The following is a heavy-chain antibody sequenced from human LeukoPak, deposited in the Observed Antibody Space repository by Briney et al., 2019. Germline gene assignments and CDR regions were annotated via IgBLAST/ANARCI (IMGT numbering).Heavy chain of an antibody. CDR2: IYTSGST. CDR3: ARIAVVTQGDAFDL. V-gene: IGHV4-61*02. Sequence: PSETLSLTCTVSGGSISSGSYYWSWIRQPAGKGLEWIGRIYTSGSTNYNPSLKSRVTISVDTSKNQFSLKLSSVTAADTAVYYCARIAVVTQGDAFDLWGRGTLVTVSS. D-gene: IGHD4-23*01. CDR1: GGSISSGSYY. J-gene: IGHJ3*01.